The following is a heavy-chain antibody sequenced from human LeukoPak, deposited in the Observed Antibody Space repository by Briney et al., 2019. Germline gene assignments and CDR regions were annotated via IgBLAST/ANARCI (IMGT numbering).Heavy chain of an antibody. J-gene: IGHJ4*02. CDR3: AKDRRGCSSTSCYRDYFDY. Sequence: GGSLRLSCAATGFTFTSFGMHWVRQAPGKGLEWVAFIRYDGSNKYYADSVKGRFTISRDNSKNTLYLQMNSLRAEDTAVYYCAKDRRGCSSTSCYRDYFDYWGQGTLVTVSS. V-gene: IGHV3-30*02. D-gene: IGHD2-2*02. CDR1: GFTFTSFG. CDR2: IRYDGSNK.